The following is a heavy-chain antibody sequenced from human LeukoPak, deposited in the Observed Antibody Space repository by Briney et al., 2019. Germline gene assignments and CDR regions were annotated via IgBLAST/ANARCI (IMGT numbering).Heavy chain of an antibody. CDR3: ARAALPARFDP. J-gene: IGHJ5*02. Sequence: PSETLSLTCTVSGVSISSYYWSWVRQPPGKGLEWVGYIYYSGSTNYNPSLKSRVTISVDTSKNQFSLKLSSVTAADTAVYYCARAALPARFDPWGQGTLVTVSS. V-gene: IGHV4-59*01. CDR2: IYYSGST. CDR1: GVSISSYY. D-gene: IGHD2-2*01.